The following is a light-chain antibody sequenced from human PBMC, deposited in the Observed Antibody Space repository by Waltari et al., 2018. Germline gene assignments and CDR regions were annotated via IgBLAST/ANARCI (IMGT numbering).Light chain of an antibody. J-gene: IGKJ1*01. V-gene: IGKV1-17*01. CDR1: QGIGND. CDR2: TAS. CDR3: LQHSSYSRT. Sequence: DIQMTQSPSSLSASVGDRVTITCRASQGIGNDLGWFKQKPGKAPKRLIYTASSLQSGVPSRFSGSGSGTEFTLTISSLQPEDFATYYCLQHSSYSRTFGQGTKVEMK.